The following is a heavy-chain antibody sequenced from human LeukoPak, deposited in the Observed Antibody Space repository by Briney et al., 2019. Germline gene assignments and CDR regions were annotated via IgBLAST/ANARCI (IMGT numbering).Heavy chain of an antibody. CDR2: ISSGSSYI. Sequence: PGGSLRLSCAASGFTFSSYSMNWVRQAPGKGLEWVSFISSGSSYIYYADSVKGRFIISRDNAKNSLYLQMNSLRAEDTAVYYCARQGAATFRWFDPWGQGTLVTVSS. CDR1: GFTFSSYS. CDR3: ARQGAATFRWFDP. D-gene: IGHD1-26*01. V-gene: IGHV3-21*04. J-gene: IGHJ5*02.